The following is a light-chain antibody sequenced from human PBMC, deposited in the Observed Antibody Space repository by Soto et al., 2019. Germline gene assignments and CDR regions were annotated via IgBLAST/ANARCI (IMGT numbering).Light chain of an antibody. J-gene: IGLJ1*01. CDR3: SSYTGSKSYV. Sequence: QSALAQPASVSGSSGQSITISCTGTSSDVGAYNYVSWYQQHPGKAPKLMIFAVTNRPSGVSNRFSGSKSGSTASLTISGLQAEDEADYYCSSYTGSKSYVFGTGTKVTVL. CDR1: SSDVGAYNY. CDR2: AVT. V-gene: IGLV2-14*03.